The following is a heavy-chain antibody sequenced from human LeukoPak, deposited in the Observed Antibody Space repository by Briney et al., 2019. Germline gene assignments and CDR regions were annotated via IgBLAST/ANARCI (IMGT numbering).Heavy chain of an antibody. V-gene: IGHV4-39*01. CDR1: GGSISSSSYY. CDR2: IYYSGST. D-gene: IGHD2-2*01. J-gene: IGHJ4*02. CDR3: ARLIGRYCSSTSCSIRAFDI. Sequence: PSETLSLTCTVSGGSISSSSYYWGWIRQPPGKGLEWIGSIYYSGSTYYNPSLKSRVTISVDTSKNQFSLKLSSVTAADTAVYYCARLIGRYCSSTSCSIRAFDIWGQGTLVTVSS.